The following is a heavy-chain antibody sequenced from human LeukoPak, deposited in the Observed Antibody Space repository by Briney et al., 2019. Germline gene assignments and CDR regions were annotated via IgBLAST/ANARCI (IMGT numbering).Heavy chain of an antibody. V-gene: IGHV3-23*01. CDR3: AREGHDYLNYYYYYMDV. Sequence: GGSLRLSCAASGFTFSSYAMSWVRQAPGKGLEWVSAISGSGGSTYYADSVKGRFTISRDNSKNTLYLQMNSLRAEDTAVYYCAREGHDYLNYYYYYMDVWGKGTTVTVSS. J-gene: IGHJ6*03. D-gene: IGHD4-11*01. CDR1: GFTFSSYA. CDR2: ISGSGGST.